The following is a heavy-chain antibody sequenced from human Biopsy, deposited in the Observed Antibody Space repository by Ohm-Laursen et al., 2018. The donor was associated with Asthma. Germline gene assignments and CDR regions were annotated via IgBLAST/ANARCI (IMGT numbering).Heavy chain of an antibody. CDR3: ARCQVGYSSGWSLLLKKIYYSGMDV. Sequence: SVKVSCKSPGGTFSNFAINWVRQAPGQGLEWLGGIMTVFGTTNYAQKFQGRVTITADESTSTAYMEVTSLRSEDTAIYYCARCQVGYSSGWSLLLKKIYYSGMDVWGQGTAVTVSS. V-gene: IGHV1-69*13. CDR1: GGTFSNFA. D-gene: IGHD6-19*01. CDR2: IMTVFGTT. J-gene: IGHJ6*02.